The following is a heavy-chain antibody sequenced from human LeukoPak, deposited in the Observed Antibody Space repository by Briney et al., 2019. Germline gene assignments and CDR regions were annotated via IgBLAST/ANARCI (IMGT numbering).Heavy chain of an antibody. CDR2: ISHSGST. Sequence: SETLSLTCAVYGGSFSGYYWSWIRQPPGKGLEWIGEISHSGSTNYNPSLKSRVTISVDTSKNQFSLSLSSVTGADTAVYYFAGGPYFSGGSCHSLYYWFDPWGQGTLVTVSS. CDR3: AGGPYFSGGSCHSLYYWFDP. CDR1: GGSFSGYY. V-gene: IGHV4-34*01. D-gene: IGHD2-15*01. J-gene: IGHJ5*02.